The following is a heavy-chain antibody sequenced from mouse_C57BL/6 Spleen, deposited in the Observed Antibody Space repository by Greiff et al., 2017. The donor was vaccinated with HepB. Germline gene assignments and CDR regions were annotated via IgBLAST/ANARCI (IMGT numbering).Heavy chain of an antibody. CDR2: IYPGDGDT. CDR1: GYAFSSSW. J-gene: IGHJ4*01. CDR3: ARCGYYDYGRYYAMDY. D-gene: IGHD2-4*01. Sequence: QVQLQQSGPELVKPGASVKISCKASGYAFSSSWMNWVKQRPGKGLEWIGRIYPGDGDTNYNGKFKGKATLTADKSSSTAYMQLSSLTSEDSAVYFCARCGYYDYGRYYAMDYWGQGTSVTVSS. V-gene: IGHV1-82*01.